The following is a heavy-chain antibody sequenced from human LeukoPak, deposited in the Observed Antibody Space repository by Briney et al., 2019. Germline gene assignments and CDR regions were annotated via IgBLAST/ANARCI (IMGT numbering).Heavy chain of an antibody. V-gene: IGHV3-30*02. CDR1: GFTFSNYG. J-gene: IGHJ4*02. Sequence: GGSLRLSCAASGFTFSNYGMYWVRQAPGKGLEWMAFIQYDGSDKYYTDSVKGRFTISRDNSKNTLYLQMNSLRTEDTAVYYCAKDMEVTGSINLDYWGQGTLVTVSS. CDR3: AKDMEVTGSINLDY. D-gene: IGHD3-10*01. CDR2: IQYDGSDK.